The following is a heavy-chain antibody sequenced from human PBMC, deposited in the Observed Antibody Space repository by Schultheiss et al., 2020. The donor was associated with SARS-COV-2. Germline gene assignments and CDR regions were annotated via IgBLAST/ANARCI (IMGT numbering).Heavy chain of an antibody. CDR2: FDPEDGET. CDR3: ARRNSSGYSPDYFDY. Sequence: ASVKVSCKVSGYTLSELSMHWVRQAPGKGPEWMGGFDPEDGETIYAQKFQGRVTMTEDTSTDTAYMELSSLRSEDTAVYYCARRNSSGYSPDYFDYWGQGTLVTVSS. J-gene: IGHJ4*02. CDR1: GYTLSELS. D-gene: IGHD3-22*01. V-gene: IGHV1-24*01.